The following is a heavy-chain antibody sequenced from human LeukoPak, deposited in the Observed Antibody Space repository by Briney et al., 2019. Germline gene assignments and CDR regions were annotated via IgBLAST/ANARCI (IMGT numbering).Heavy chain of an antibody. V-gene: IGHV3-11*01. J-gene: IGHJ4*02. CDR1: GFTFSDYY. CDR3: AREKSSGYYVFDY. D-gene: IGHD3-22*01. CDR2: ISSSGSTI. Sequence: GGSLRLSCAASGFTFSDYYMSWIRQAPGRGLEWVSYISSSGSTIYYADSVKGRFTISRDNAKNSLCLQMNSLRAEDTAVYYCAREKSSGYYVFDYLGQGTLVTVSS.